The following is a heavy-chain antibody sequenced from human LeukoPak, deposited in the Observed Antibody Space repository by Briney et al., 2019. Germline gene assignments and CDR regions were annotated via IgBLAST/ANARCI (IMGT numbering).Heavy chain of an antibody. CDR2: ISSTSSTV. D-gene: IGHD2-15*01. V-gene: IGHV3-48*01. J-gene: IGHJ6*03. CDR1: GFTFSSYS. CDR3: AKNGDRGAYCTGGTCYPYFYYYMDV. Sequence: GGSLRLSCAVSGFTFSSYSMTWVRQAPGKGLEWVSYISSTSSTVYYADSVKGRFTISRDNSKNTLYLQMNSLRAEDTAIYYCAKNGDRGAYCTGGTCYPYFYYYMDVWGKGTTVTI.